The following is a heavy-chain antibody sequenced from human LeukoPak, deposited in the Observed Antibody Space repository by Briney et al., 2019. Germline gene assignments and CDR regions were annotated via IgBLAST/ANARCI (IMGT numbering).Heavy chain of an antibody. J-gene: IGHJ4*02. V-gene: IGHV3-23*01. CDR2: ISGSGGST. Sequence: GGSLRLSCAASGFTFSSYAMSWVRQAPGKGLEWVSAISGSGGSTYYADSVKGRFTISRDNSKNTLYLQMNSLRAEDTAVHYCAKERITMIVVVIKAGGSFDYWGQGTLVTVSS. CDR3: AKERITMIVVVIKAGGSFDY. D-gene: IGHD3-22*01. CDR1: GFTFSSYA.